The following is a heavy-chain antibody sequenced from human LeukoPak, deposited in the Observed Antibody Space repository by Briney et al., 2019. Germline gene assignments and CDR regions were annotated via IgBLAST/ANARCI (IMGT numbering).Heavy chain of an antibody. J-gene: IGHJ4*02. CDR1: GFTFSSYD. D-gene: IGHD3-22*01. Sequence: GGSLRLSCAASGFTFSSYDMHWVRQAPGKGLEWVAFIRYDGSNKYYADSVKGRFTISRDNSKNTLYLQMNSLRAEDTAVYYCAKRVYDSSGYYSPFDYWGQGTLVTVSS. CDR3: AKRVYDSSGYYSPFDY. CDR2: IRYDGSNK. V-gene: IGHV3-30*02.